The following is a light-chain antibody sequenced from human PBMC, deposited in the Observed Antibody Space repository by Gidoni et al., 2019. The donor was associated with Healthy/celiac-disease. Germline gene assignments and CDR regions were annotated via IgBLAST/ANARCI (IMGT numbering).Light chain of an antibody. CDR1: SGHSSYA. V-gene: IGLV4-69*01. Sequence: QLVLTQSPSASASLGASVKLTCTLSSGHSSYAIAWHQQQPEKGPRYLMKLNSDGSHSKGDGIPDRFSGSSSGAERYLTISSLQSEDEADYYCQTWGTGLWVFGGGTKLXV. CDR2: LNSDGSH. CDR3: QTWGTGLWV. J-gene: IGLJ3*02.